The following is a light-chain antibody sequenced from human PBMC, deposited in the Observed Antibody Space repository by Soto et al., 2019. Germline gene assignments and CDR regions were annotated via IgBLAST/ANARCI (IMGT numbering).Light chain of an antibody. Sequence: EIVMTQSPATLSVSPGERATLSCRASQTVHGNLAWYQQKPGQAPRLLIYDTSTRATGIAARFSGSGSGTDFTLTIGSLQSEDFAVYYCQQYDSWLTFGGGTKVDIK. J-gene: IGKJ4*01. CDR2: DTS. V-gene: IGKV3-15*01. CDR1: QTVHGN. CDR3: QQYDSWLT.